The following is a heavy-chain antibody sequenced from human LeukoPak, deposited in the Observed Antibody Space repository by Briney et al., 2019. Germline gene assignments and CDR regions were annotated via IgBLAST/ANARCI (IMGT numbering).Heavy chain of an antibody. D-gene: IGHD1-26*01. CDR2: ISAYNGNT. CDR1: GYTFTSYG. Sequence: ASVKVSCKASGYTFTSYGISWVRQAPGQGLEWMGWISAYNGNTNYAQKLQGRVTMTTDTSTSTAYKELRSLRSDDTAVYYCARDPLTTGATLYNWFDPWGQGTLVTVSS. CDR3: ARDPLTTGATLYNWFDP. J-gene: IGHJ5*02. V-gene: IGHV1-18*01.